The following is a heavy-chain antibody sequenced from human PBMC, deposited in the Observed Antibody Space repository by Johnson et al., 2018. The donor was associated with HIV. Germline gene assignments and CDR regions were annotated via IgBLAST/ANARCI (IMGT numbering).Heavy chain of an antibody. Sequence: QVQLVESGGGLVQPGGSLRVSCAASGFTFSSYAMHWVRQAPGKGLEWVAVISYDGSNKYYADSVKGRFTISRDNSKNTLYLQMNSLRAEDTAVYYCARETDIAPYSGSYPTQAFDIWGQGTMVTVSS. V-gene: IGHV3-30*03. CDR2: ISYDGSNK. D-gene: IGHD1-26*01. J-gene: IGHJ3*02. CDR1: GFTFSSYA. CDR3: ARETDIAPYSGSYPTQAFDI.